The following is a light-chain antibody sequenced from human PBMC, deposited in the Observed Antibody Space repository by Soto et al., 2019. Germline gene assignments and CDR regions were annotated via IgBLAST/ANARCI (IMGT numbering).Light chain of an antibody. Sequence: QSALTQPASVSDSPGQSITISCTGTSSDVGGSNFVSWYQQHPGKPSKLIIYDVANRPSGVSNRFSGSKSGSTASLIISRLQTEDEADYYCVSYTSSTTYVFGTGTRSPS. V-gene: IGLV2-14*03. CDR3: VSYTSSTTYV. CDR1: SSDVGGSNF. J-gene: IGLJ1*01. CDR2: DVA.